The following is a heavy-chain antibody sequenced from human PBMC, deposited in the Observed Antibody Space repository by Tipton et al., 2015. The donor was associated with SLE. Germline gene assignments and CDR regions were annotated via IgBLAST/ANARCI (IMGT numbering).Heavy chain of an antibody. CDR1: GYSITTGYY. V-gene: IGHV4-38-2*02. D-gene: IGHD5/OR15-5a*01. CDR2: IFHTGST. CDR3: ARDGITRTAVSSRVGGWFDP. Sequence: TLSLTCAVSGYSITTGYYWGWIRQPPGKGLEWIGSIFHTGSTYYNPSLNSRVTISVDTSKNQFSLKLNSVTAADTAVYYCARDGITRTAVSSRVGGWFDPWGQGTLVTVSS. J-gene: IGHJ5*02.